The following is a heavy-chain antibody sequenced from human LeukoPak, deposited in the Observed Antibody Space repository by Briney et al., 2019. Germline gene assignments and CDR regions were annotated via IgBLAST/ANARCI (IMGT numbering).Heavy chain of an antibody. CDR1: GFTFGDYA. CDR2: IRSKAYGGTT. CDR3: TRDCSGGSCYLEGFDY. J-gene: IGHJ4*02. Sequence: GGSLRLSCTASGFTFGDYAMSWVRQAPGKGLEWVGFIRSKAYGGTTEYAASVKGRFTISRDDSKSIACLQMNSLKTEDTAVYYCTRDCSGGSCYLEGFDYWGQGTLVTVSS. D-gene: IGHD2-15*01. V-gene: IGHV3-49*04.